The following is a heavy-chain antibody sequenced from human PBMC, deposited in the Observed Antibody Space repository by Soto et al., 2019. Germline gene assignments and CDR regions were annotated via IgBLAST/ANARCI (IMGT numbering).Heavy chain of an antibody. CDR2: ISAYNGNR. D-gene: IGHD3-10*02. V-gene: IGHV1-18*01. CDR1: GYTFTSYG. CDR3: AETEVTLFGGVIKSYWFGP. J-gene: IGHJ5*02. Sequence: GASVKVSCKASGYTFTSYGISWVRQAPGQGLEWMGWISAYNGNRNYAQKLQGRVTMTTDTSTSTAYMELRSLRSDDTAVYYCAETEVTLFGGVIKSYWFGPCGQGSLVTVSS.